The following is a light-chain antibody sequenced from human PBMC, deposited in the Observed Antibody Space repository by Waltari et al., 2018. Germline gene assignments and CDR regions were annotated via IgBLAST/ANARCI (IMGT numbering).Light chain of an antibody. CDR1: SSDVGAYND. Sequence: QSALTQPASVSGSPGQSITISCAGTSSDVGAYNDVAWYQQHSGKAPKLIISDVTNRPSGVSNRFSGAKSGNTASLIISVLQADDEADDYCSSYTTTSTYVFGTGTTVSVL. CDR2: DVT. J-gene: IGLJ1*01. V-gene: IGLV2-14*03. CDR3: SSYTTTSTYV.